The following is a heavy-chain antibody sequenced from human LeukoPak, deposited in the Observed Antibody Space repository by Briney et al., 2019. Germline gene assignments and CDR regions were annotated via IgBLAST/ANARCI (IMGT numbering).Heavy chain of an antibody. CDR2: IYYSGST. Sequence: PSETLSLTCTVSGGSISSSSYYWGWIRQPPGKGLEWIGSIYYSGSTYYNPSLKSRVTISVDTSKNQFSLKLSSVTAADTAVYYCARVTRGWYFSFPQGNHFDIWGQGTMVTVSS. V-gene: IGHV4-39*07. J-gene: IGHJ3*02. D-gene: IGHD6-19*01. CDR1: GGSISSSSYY. CDR3: ARVTRGWYFSFPQGNHFDI.